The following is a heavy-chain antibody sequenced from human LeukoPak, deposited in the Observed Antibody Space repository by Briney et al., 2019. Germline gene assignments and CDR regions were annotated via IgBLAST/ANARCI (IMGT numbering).Heavy chain of an antibody. Sequence: HPGGSLRLSCAASGFTFSSYAMSWVRQAPGKGLEWVSAISGSGGSTYYADSVKGRFTISRDNSKNTLYLQMNSLKTEDTAVYYCTTGRWYYYDSSGHFDYWGQGTLVTVSS. CDR3: TTGRWYYYDSSGHFDY. V-gene: IGHV3-23*01. CDR2: ISGSGGST. CDR1: GFTFSSYA. D-gene: IGHD3-22*01. J-gene: IGHJ4*02.